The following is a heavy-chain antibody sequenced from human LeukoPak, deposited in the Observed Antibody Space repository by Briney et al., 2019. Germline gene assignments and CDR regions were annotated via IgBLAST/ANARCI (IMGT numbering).Heavy chain of an antibody. CDR2: ISHSGSTI. J-gene: IGHJ4*02. CDR1: GFTFNSFE. Sequence: GGSLRLSCAASGFTFNSFEMNWVRQAPGKGLEWISYISHSGSTIYYADSVKGRFTISRDNAKNSLYLQMNSLRAEDTAVYYCARWRIAVAGTFDYWGQGTLVTVSS. D-gene: IGHD6-19*01. CDR3: ARWRIAVAGTFDY. V-gene: IGHV3-48*03.